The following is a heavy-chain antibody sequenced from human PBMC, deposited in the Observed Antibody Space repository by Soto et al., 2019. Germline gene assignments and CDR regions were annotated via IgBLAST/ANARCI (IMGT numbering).Heavy chain of an antibody. D-gene: IGHD2-8*01. Sequence: GASVKVSCNASGGTFSSYAISWVRQAPGQGLEWMGGIIPIFGTANYAQKFQGRVTITADKSTSTAYMELSSLRSEDTAVYYCARVKTNIVLMVYAPTNWFDPWGQGTLVTVSS. J-gene: IGHJ5*02. CDR3: ARVKTNIVLMVYAPTNWFDP. V-gene: IGHV1-69*06. CDR1: GGTFSSYA. CDR2: IIPIFGTA.